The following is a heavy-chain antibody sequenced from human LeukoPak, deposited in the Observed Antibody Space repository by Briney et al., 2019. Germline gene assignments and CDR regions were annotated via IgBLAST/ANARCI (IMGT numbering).Heavy chain of an antibody. J-gene: IGHJ5*02. CDR1: GGSISSSNW. Sequence: SGTLSLTCAVSGGSISSSNWWSWVRQPPGKGLEWIGEIYHSGSTNYNPSLESRVTISVDKSKNQFSLKLSSVTAADTAVYYCARVGPGGWFDPWGQGTLVTVSS. CDR2: IYHSGST. V-gene: IGHV4-4*02. D-gene: IGHD3-16*01. CDR3: ARVGPGGWFDP.